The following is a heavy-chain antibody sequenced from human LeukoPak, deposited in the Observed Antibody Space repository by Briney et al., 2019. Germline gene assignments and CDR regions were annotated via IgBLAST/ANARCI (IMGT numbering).Heavy chain of an antibody. V-gene: IGHV3-30-3*01. Sequence: GGSLRLSCAASGFTISNYAMSWVRQAPGKGLEWVAVISYDGSNKYYADSVKGRFTISRDNSKNTLYLQMNSLRAEDTAVYYCARPEFDPWGQGTLVTVSS. CDR3: ARPEFDP. CDR1: GFTISNYA. CDR2: ISYDGSNK. J-gene: IGHJ5*02.